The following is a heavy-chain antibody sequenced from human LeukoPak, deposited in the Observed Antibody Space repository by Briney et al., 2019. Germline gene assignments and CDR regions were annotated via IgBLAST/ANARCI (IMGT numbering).Heavy chain of an antibody. CDR2: ISSSGSTI. Sequence: TGGFLRLSCAASGFTFSSYEMNWVRQAPGKGLEWVSYISSSGSTIYYADSVKGRFTISRDNSKNSLYLQMNSLRAEDTAVYYCARGRGSGSYYNARVDYWGQGTLVTVSS. D-gene: IGHD3-10*01. V-gene: IGHV3-48*03. CDR1: GFTFSSYE. J-gene: IGHJ4*02. CDR3: ARGRGSGSYYNARVDY.